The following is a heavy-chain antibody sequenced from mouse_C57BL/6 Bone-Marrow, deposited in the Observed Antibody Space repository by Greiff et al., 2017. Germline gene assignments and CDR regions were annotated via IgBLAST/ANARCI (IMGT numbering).Heavy chain of an antibody. D-gene: IGHD2-3*01. CDR3: ASCDGDYYAMDY. J-gene: IGHJ4*01. V-gene: IGHV1-81*01. CDR2: IYPRSGNT. Sequence: VQLQQSGAELARPGASVKLSCKASGYTFTSYGISWVKQRTGQGLEWIGEIYPRSGNTYYNEKFKGKATLTADKSSSTAYMELRSLTSEDSAVXFCASCDGDYYAMDYWGQGTSVTVSS. CDR1: GYTFTSYG.